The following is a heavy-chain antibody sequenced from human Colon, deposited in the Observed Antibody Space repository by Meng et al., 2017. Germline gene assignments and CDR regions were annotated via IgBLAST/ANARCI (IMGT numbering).Heavy chain of an antibody. CDR1: GFTFNNYA. V-gene: IGHV3-23*01. CDR3: AKASLGHCTGARGYTFDN. D-gene: IGHD2-8*02. Sequence: GGSLRLSCAASGFTFNNYAMNWVRQAPGKGLEWVSSTTGSGGGRGTYHADSVKGSFTIARDDSKSAVYLQRNSLRVEDTDVYYCAKASLGHCTGARGYTFDNWGQGTLVTVSS. CDR2: TTGSGGGRGT. J-gene: IGHJ4*01.